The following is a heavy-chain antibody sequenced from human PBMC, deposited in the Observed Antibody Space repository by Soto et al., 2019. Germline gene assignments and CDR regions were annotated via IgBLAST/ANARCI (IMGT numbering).Heavy chain of an antibody. Sequence: EVQLVQSGAEVKKPGASLKISCHVSGYIFTNYWLGCVRQLPGKGLEWMGIIYPGDSDTRYSPSFQGQVTISADKSIGTADLQWSSMKASDTAMYYCARLNPHFDYWGQGTLVTVSS. CDR2: IYPGDSDT. V-gene: IGHV5-51*01. CDR3: ARLNPHFDY. CDR1: GYIFTNYW. J-gene: IGHJ4*02.